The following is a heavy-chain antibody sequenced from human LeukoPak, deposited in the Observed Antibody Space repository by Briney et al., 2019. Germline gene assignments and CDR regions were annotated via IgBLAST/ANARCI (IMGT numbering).Heavy chain of an antibody. CDR2: ISSSGSTI. J-gene: IGHJ4*02. V-gene: IGHV3-11*01. CDR3: ARVAKDIVVVPAAINYFDY. CDR1: GFTFSDYY. D-gene: IGHD2-2*01. Sequence: PGGSLRLSCAASGFTFSDYYMSWIRQAPGKGLEWVSYISSSGSTIYYAVSVKGRFTISSDNAKNSLYLQMNSLRAEDRAVYYCARVAKDIVVVPAAINYFDYWGQGTLVTVSS.